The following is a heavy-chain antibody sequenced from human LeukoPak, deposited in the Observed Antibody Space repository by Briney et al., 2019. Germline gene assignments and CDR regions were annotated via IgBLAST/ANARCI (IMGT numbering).Heavy chain of an antibody. CDR2: ISYDGSNK. Sequence: PGGSLRHSCAASGFTFSSYAMHWVRQAPGKGLEWVAVISYDGSNKYYADSVKGRFTISRDNSKNTLYLQMNSLRAEDTAVYYCAREGSSGYSRWFDPWGQGTLVTVSS. CDR1: GFTFSSYA. D-gene: IGHD3-22*01. CDR3: AREGSSGYSRWFDP. J-gene: IGHJ5*02. V-gene: IGHV3-30*04.